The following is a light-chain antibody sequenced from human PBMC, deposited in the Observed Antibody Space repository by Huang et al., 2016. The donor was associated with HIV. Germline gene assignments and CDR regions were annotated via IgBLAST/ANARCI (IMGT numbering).Light chain of an antibody. CDR2: DAS. V-gene: IGKV3-15*01. CDR3: QQYNDWPPLT. CDR1: HSADSD. Sequence: EIEMTQSPATLSVSPGERATLSCRASHSADSDLAWYQQKPGQAPRLLIYDASTRATGISAKFNGTGSGTEFSLSITNLQSEDFAVYYCQQYNDWPPLTFGGGTKVEI. J-gene: IGKJ4*01.